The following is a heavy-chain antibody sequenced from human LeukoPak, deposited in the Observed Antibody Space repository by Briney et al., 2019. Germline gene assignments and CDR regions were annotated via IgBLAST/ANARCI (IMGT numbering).Heavy chain of an antibody. CDR2: ISGSGGST. CDR3: ANVGYCSGGSCYAEVYYYYGMDV. CDR1: GFTFSSYA. V-gene: IGHV3-23*01. D-gene: IGHD2-15*01. J-gene: IGHJ6*02. Sequence: TGGSLRLSCAASGFTFSSYAMSWVRQAPGKGLEWVSAISGSGGSTYYADSVKGRFTISRDNSKNTLYLQMNSLRAEDTAVYYCANVGYCSGGSCYAEVYYYYGMDVWGQGTRSPSP.